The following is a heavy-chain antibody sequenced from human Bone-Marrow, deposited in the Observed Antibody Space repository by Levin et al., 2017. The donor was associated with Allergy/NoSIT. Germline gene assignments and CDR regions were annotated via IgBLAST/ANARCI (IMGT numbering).Heavy chain of an antibody. CDR1: GYTFTSYD. Sequence: PGESLKISCKASGYTFTSYDINWVRQATGQGLEWMGWMNPNSGNTGYAQKFQGRVTMTRNTSISTAYMELSSLRSEDTAVYYCARIGFGVDYGDYGAGYGMDVWGQGTTVTVSS. CDR3: ARIGFGVDYGDYGAGYGMDV. D-gene: IGHD4-17*01. V-gene: IGHV1-8*01. J-gene: IGHJ6*02. CDR2: MNPNSGNT.